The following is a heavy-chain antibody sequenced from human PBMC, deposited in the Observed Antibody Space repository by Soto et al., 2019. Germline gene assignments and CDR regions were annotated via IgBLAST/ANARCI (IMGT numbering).Heavy chain of an antibody. J-gene: IGHJ4*02. Sequence: PGGSLRLSCAASEFTFSYYAMSWVRQAPGKGLEWVSHISSSGGTIYYADSVKGRFTISRDNTKNMLYLQMDSLRAEDTAIYYCAKGGSGWYDVGHFAYWARGTLVPVSS. CDR3: AKGGSGWYDVGHFAY. CDR1: EFTFSYYA. V-gene: IGHV3-23*01. CDR2: ISSSGGTI. D-gene: IGHD6-19*01.